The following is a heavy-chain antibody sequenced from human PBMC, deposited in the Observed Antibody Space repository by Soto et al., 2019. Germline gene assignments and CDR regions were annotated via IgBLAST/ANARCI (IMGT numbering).Heavy chain of an antibody. Sequence: GGSLRLSCAASGFPFSSYGMHLVRQSPGKGLEWVAVISYDGSNKYYADSVKGRFTISRDNSKNTLYLQMNSLRAEDTAVYYCAKGTSGTMVTTFDYWGQGPLVTVSS. CDR1: GFPFSSYG. J-gene: IGHJ4*02. CDR3: AKGTSGTMVTTFDY. D-gene: IGHD4-17*01. CDR2: ISYDGSNK. V-gene: IGHV3-30*18.